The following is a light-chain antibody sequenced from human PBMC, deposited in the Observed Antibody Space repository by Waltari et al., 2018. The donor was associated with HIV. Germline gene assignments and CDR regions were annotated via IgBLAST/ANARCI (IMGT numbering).Light chain of an antibody. CDR3: QAWDSSTAV. Sequence: VSPGQTASITCSGDKLGDKYACWYQQKPGQSPVLVIYQDSKRPSGIPERFSGSNSGNTATLTISGTQAMDEADYYCQAWDSSTAVFGGGTKLTVL. V-gene: IGLV3-1*01. CDR1: KLGDKY. CDR2: QDS. J-gene: IGLJ2*01.